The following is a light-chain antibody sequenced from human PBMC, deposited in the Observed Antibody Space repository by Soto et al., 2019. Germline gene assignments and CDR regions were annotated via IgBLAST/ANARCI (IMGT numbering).Light chain of an antibody. J-gene: IGLJ1*01. CDR2: DVS. Sequence: QSALTQPASVSGSPGQSITISCTGTSSDVGVYNYVSWYQQYPGKAPKIMIYDVSKRPSGVPDRFSGSKSDNTASLTISGLQAEDEADYYCCSYAGSYTFVFGIGTKVTVL. CDR1: SSDVGVYNY. CDR3: CSYAGSYTFV. V-gene: IGLV2-11*01.